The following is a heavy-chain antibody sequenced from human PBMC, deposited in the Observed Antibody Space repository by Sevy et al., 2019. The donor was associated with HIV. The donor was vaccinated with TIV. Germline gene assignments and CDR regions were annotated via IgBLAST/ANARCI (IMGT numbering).Heavy chain of an antibody. CDR3: ARVGVIFGGGGGLDV. Sequence: ASVKVSCKASESTFTAYYIHWLRQAPGQGLEWMGWINPNSDDTNYAQKFQGRVSMAADTSISTAYMDLGRLRFDDTAVYSWARVGVIFGGGGGLDVWGQGTTVTVSS. J-gene: IGHJ6*02. D-gene: IGHD3-3*01. CDR2: INPNSDDT. CDR1: ESTFTAYY. V-gene: IGHV1-2*02.